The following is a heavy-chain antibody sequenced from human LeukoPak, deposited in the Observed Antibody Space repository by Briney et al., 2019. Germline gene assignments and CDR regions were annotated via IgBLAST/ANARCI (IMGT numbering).Heavy chain of an antibody. Sequence: GGSLRLSCAASGFTFSDYYMSWLRQAPGKGLEWVSYISSSGSTIYYADSVKGRFTISRDNAKNSLYLQMNSLRAEDTAVYYCARDPVADLGCYFDYWGQGTLVTVSS. CDR2: ISSSGSTI. V-gene: IGHV3-11*04. CDR1: GFTFSDYY. J-gene: IGHJ4*02. CDR3: ARDPVADLGCYFDY. D-gene: IGHD3-16*01.